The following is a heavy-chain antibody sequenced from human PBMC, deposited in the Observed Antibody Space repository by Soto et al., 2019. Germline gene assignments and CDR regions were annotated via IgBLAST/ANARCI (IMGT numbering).Heavy chain of an antibody. Sequence: ASVKVSCKASGYTFTNYDISWVRQATGQGLGWMGWMNPGSGNTGYAHKFQGRVTMTRNLSISTAYMELSRLASDDTAIYHRARLASSGSLNWFDPWGKGTLVTVSS. CDR1: GYTFTNYD. V-gene: IGHV1-8*01. D-gene: IGHD3-10*01. CDR2: MNPGSGNT. J-gene: IGHJ5*02. CDR3: ARLASSGSLNWFDP.